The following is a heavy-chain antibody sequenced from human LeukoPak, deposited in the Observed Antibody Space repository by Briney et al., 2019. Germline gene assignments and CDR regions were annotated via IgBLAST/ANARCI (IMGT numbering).Heavy chain of an antibody. CDR1: GGSISSTNYY. CDR3: ASSYMVRGVIWEDY. J-gene: IGHJ4*02. D-gene: IGHD3-10*01. V-gene: IGHV4-39*01. CDR2: GYYNGST. Sequence: PSETLSLTCTVSGGSISSTNYYWGWIRQPPGKGLEWIGNGYYNGSTYYNPSLKSRITISVDTSKNQFSLKLSSVTAADTAVYYCASSYMVRGVIWEDYWGQGAPVTVSS.